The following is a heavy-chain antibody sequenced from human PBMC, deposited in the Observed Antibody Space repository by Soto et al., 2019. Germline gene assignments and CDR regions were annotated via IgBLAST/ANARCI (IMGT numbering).Heavy chain of an antibody. Sequence: EVQLVESGGGLVQPGGSLRLSCAASGFTFSRYPMHWVRQAPGKGLVWVSRINSDGSSTRYADSVKGRFTVSRDNAKNSLYLEMNGLRAEDTAVYYRAKGSSYALDYWGQGTLVTVSS. CDR1: GFTFSRYP. V-gene: IGHV3-74*01. CDR2: INSDGSST. D-gene: IGHD3-16*01. J-gene: IGHJ4*02. CDR3: AKGSSYALDY.